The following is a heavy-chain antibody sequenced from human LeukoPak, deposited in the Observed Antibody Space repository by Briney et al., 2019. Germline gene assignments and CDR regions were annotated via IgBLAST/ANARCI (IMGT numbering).Heavy chain of an antibody. CDR1: GFTFSSYG. D-gene: IGHD2-15*01. CDR2: ISYDGSNK. J-gene: IGHJ3*02. CDR3: ARGKYCSGGSCYSASYGDDAFDI. Sequence: GSLRLSCAASGFTFSSYGMHWVRQAPGKGLEWVAVISYDGSNKYYADSVKGRFTISRDNSKNTLYLQMNSLRAGDTAVYYCARGKYCSGGSCYSASYGDDAFDIWGQGTMVTVSS. V-gene: IGHV3-30*03.